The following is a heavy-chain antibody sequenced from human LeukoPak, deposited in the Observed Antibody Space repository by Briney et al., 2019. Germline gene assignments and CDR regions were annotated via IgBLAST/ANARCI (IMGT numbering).Heavy chain of an antibody. CDR2: IYYSGST. Sequence: SQTLSLTCTVSGGSISSGGYYWSWIRQHPGKGLEWIGYIYYSGSTYYNPSLKSRITISVHTSKNQFSLKLSSVTAADTAVYYCARAAYGSTRFDPWGQGTLVTVSS. CDR1: GGSISSGGYY. CDR3: ARAAYGSTRFDP. J-gene: IGHJ5*02. D-gene: IGHD3-10*01. V-gene: IGHV4-31*03.